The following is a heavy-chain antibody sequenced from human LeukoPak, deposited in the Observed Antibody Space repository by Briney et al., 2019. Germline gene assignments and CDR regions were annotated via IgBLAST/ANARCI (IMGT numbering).Heavy chain of an antibody. J-gene: IGHJ3*02. CDR1: GGSISNYY. Sequence: SETLSLTCTVSGGSISNYYWSWIRQPAGKGLEWIGRKYARGSSNYNPPVQSRVTISVDTSKNQFSLKLRSVTAADTAVYYCARGRYCSADICTGGDSFDIWGQGTMVSVS. CDR2: KYARGSS. CDR3: ARGRYCSADICTGGDSFDI. D-gene: IGHD2-15*01. V-gene: IGHV4-4*07.